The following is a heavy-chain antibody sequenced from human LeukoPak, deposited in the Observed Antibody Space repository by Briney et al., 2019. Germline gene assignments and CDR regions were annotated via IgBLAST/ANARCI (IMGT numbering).Heavy chain of an antibody. Sequence: PGGSLRLSCAVSGLTFSTYAMTWVRQAPGKGLEWVSTISGDGTVTFYADSVKGRFTISRDNSKNTFSLQLNSLRAEDTAVLYCAKGGHYSPFDYWGQGALVTVSS. CDR2: ISGDGTVT. CDR1: GLTFSTYA. V-gene: IGHV3-23*01. CDR3: AKGGHYSPFDY. J-gene: IGHJ4*02. D-gene: IGHD5-12*01.